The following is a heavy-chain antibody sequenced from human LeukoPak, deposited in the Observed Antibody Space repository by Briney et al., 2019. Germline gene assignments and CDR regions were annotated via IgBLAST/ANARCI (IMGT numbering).Heavy chain of an antibody. CDR1: GFTSSDYT. J-gene: IGHJ4*02. D-gene: IGHD2-2*01. V-gene: IGHV3-23*01. CDR3: ARDRYCVSTNCPYDC. Sequence: PGGSLRLSCAASGFTSSDYTMNWVRQSPGKGLEGVSGISVSDESRHYVDSAKGRFTISRDKSNNMLYFQMNSLRAEDTAVYFCARDRYCVSTNCPYDCWGQGTPVTVSS. CDR2: ISVSDESR.